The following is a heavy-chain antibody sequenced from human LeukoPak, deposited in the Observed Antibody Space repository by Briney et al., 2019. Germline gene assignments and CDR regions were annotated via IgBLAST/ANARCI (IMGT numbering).Heavy chain of an antibody. D-gene: IGHD6-19*01. CDR3: ARGLRIAVAAPKGAVAFDI. CDR2: INHSGST. V-gene: IGHV4-34*01. J-gene: IGHJ3*02. Sequence: SETLSLTCAVYGGSFSGYYWSWIRQPPGKGLEWIGEINHSGSTNYNPSLKSRVTISVATSKNQFSLKLSSVTAADTAVYYCARGLRIAVAAPKGAVAFDIWGQGTMVTVSS. CDR1: GGSFSGYY.